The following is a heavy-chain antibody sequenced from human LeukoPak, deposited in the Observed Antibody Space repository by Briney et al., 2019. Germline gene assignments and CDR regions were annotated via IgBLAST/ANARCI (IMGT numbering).Heavy chain of an antibody. J-gene: IGHJ4*02. D-gene: IGHD2-21*02. V-gene: IGHV3-30-3*01. CDR2: ISYDGTNK. Sequence: GGSLRLSCAASGFTVSNNYMSWVRQAPGKGLEWVAGISYDGTNKYYADSVKGRFTISRDNSKNTLSLQMNSLRAEDTALYYCARGFVLGAAKNYFDYWGQGALVTVSS. CDR3: ARGFVLGAAKNYFDY. CDR1: GFTVSNNY.